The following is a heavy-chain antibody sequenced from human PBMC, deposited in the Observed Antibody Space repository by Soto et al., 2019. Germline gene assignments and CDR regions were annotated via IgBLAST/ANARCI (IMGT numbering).Heavy chain of an antibody. J-gene: IGHJ3*02. CDR3: AVISPAQYSSSWYGAFDI. D-gene: IGHD6-13*01. CDR2: INPNSGGT. Sequence: ASVKVSCKASGYTFTGYYMHWVRQAPGQGLEWMGWINPNSGGTNYAQKFQGWVTMTRDTSISTAYMELSRLRSDDTAVYYCAVISPAQYSSSWYGAFDIWGQGTMVTVSS. V-gene: IGHV1-2*04. CDR1: GYTFTGYY.